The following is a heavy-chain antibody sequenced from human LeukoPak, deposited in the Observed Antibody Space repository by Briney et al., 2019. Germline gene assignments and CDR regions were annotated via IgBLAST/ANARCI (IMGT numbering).Heavy chain of an antibody. D-gene: IGHD2-2*01. CDR1: GFTFSSYA. J-gene: IGHJ4*02. V-gene: IGHV3-23*01. Sequence: GGSLRLSCAASGFTFSSYAMSWVRQAPGEGLEWVSAISGSGGSTYYADSVKGRFTISRDNSKNTLYLQMNSLRAEDTAVYYCASRGRGYSTKLYYFDYWGQGTLVTVSS. CDR2: ISGSGGST. CDR3: ASRGRGYSTKLYYFDY.